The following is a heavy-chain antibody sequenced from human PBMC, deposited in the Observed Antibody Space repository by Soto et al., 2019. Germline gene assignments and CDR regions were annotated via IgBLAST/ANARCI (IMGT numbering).Heavy chain of an antibody. CDR1: GFTFRSYG. J-gene: IGHJ4*02. CDR3: AKDSWYFDL. CDR2: IWYDGSNQ. Sequence: PGQSLRLSWAASGFTFRSYGMHWVRQAPGKGLEWVAIIWYDGSNQSYVDSVRGRFTISRDNAKNTVSLQMNSLRVEDTGVYYCAKDSWYFDLWSQGSQVTVSS. V-gene: IGHV3-33*03. D-gene: IGHD6-13*01.